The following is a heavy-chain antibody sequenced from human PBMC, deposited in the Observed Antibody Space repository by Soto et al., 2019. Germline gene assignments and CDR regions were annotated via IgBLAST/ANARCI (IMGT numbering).Heavy chain of an antibody. D-gene: IGHD3-10*01. Sequence: QVQLQESGPGLVKPSESLSLTCTVSGGSISSYYWSWIRQPPGKGLEWIGYIYYRGSTNYNPSLTSRVTISVDTSKNQFCLKLSSVTAADTAVYYCARASMVRGVVDAFDIWGQGTMVTVSS. CDR1: GGSISSYY. CDR3: ARASMVRGVVDAFDI. J-gene: IGHJ3*02. V-gene: IGHV4-59*01. CDR2: IYYRGST.